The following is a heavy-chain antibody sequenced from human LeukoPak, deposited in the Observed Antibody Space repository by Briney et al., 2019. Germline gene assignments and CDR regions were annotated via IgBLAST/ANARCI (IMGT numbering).Heavy chain of an antibody. V-gene: IGHV4-59*01. J-gene: IGHJ4*02. Sequence: SETLSLTCTVSGGSISGYYWTWIRQPPGKGLEWIGYIYNSGSTNYNPSLKSRVTISVDTSKNQFSLKVSSVTAADTAVYYCARRDSSSVVPRWDSWGRGSPVTVSS. CDR1: GGSISGYY. D-gene: IGHD6-13*01. CDR3: ARRDSSSVVPRWDS. CDR2: IYNSGST.